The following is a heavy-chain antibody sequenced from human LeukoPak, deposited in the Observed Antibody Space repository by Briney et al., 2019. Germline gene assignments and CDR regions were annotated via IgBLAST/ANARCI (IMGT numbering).Heavy chain of an antibody. CDR2: IRHDGSDK. CDR3: ARSSYISDVVKYY. J-gene: IGHJ4*02. CDR1: GFTFSSYY. Sequence: PGGSLRLSCAASGFTFSSYYLHWVRQAPGKGLEWVAFIRHDGSDKYYADSVKGRFTISRDNSKNTLYLQMNSLRAEDTAVYYCARSSYISDVVKYYWGQGTLVTVSS. D-gene: IGHD3-10*01. V-gene: IGHV3-30*02.